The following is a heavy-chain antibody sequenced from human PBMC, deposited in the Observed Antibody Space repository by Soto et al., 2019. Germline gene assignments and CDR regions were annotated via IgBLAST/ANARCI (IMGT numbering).Heavy chain of an antibody. CDR1: GFTFSSYS. Sequence: PGGSLRLSCAASGFTFSSYSMNWVRQAPGKGLEWVSSISSSSSYIYYADSVKGRFTISRDNAKNSLYLQMNSLRAEDTAVYYCASLRDSSGYYYAPPPPHFDYWGQGTLVTVSP. V-gene: IGHV3-21*01. D-gene: IGHD3-22*01. CDR3: ASLRDSSGYYYAPPPPHFDY. J-gene: IGHJ4*02. CDR2: ISSSSSYI.